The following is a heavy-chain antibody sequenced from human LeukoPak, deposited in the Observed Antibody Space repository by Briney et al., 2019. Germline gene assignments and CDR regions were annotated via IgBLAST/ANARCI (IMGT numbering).Heavy chain of an antibody. CDR1: GFTSTTST. CDR3: AADQPRYPDAFDI. Sequence: SVKVSCKASGFTSTTSTMQWVRQARGQRLEWIGWIVVGSGDTNYAEKFQERVIITRDMSTSTVYMELSSLRSDDTAVYYCAADQPRYPDAFDIWGQGTMVTVSS. J-gene: IGHJ3*02. D-gene: IGHD1-1*01. V-gene: IGHV1-58*02. CDR2: IVVGSGDT.